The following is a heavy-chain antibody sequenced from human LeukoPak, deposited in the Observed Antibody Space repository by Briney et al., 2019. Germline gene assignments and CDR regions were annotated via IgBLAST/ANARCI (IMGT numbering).Heavy chain of an antibody. D-gene: IGHD6-13*01. CDR3: ARSTGIGAAGNHYYYYMDV. J-gene: IGHJ6*03. CDR2: IYTSGST. Sequence: PPETLSLTCTLSGGSLSSYYRSWIRQPPGKGLEWIGYIYTSGSTNYNPSLKSRVTISVYTSKNQFSLKLSSVTAADTAVYYCARSTGIGAAGNHYYYYMDVWGKGTTVTVSS. CDR1: GGSLSSYY. V-gene: IGHV4-4*09.